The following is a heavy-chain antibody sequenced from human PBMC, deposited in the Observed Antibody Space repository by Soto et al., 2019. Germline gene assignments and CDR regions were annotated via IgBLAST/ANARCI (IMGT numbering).Heavy chain of an antibody. D-gene: IGHD2-15*01. J-gene: IGHJ4*02. Sequence: PSETLSLTCTVSGASISGYHWSWIRQPPGKGLECLGYISYSGSTNYNPSLKSRVTMSIDTSKNQFSLKLNSVTAADTAVYYCARYGAATVPKKMYFDDWGQGTLVNVSS. CDR1: GASISGYH. CDR2: ISYSGST. V-gene: IGHV4-59*08. CDR3: ARYGAATVPKKMYFDD.